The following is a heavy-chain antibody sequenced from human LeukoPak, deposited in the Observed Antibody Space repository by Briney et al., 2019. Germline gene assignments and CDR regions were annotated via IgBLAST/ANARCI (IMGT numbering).Heavy chain of an antibody. J-gene: IGHJ4*02. CDR1: GFTFSSYW. Sequence: PGGSLRLSCAASGFTFSSYWMHWVRQAPGKGLVWVSRINSDGSSTSYADSVKGRFTISRDNAKNTLYLQMNSLRAEDTAVYYCARTPYYYGSGSSIDYWGQGTLVTVSS. CDR2: INSDGSST. V-gene: IGHV3-74*01. CDR3: ARTPYYYGSGSSIDY. D-gene: IGHD3-10*01.